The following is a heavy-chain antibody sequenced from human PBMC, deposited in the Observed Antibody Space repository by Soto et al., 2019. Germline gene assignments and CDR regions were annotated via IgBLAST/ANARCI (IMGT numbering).Heavy chain of an antibody. D-gene: IGHD2-2*02. CDR2: ISSSSSYI. J-gene: IGHJ6*02. CDR3: AKNKALTYRGMDV. V-gene: IGHV3-21*01. Sequence: GGSLRLSCAASGFTFSSYSMNWVRQAPGKGLEWVSSISSSSSYIYYADSVKGRFTISRDNAKNSLYLQMNSLRAEDTAVYYCAKNKALTYRGMDVWGQGTTVTVSS. CDR1: GFTFSSYS.